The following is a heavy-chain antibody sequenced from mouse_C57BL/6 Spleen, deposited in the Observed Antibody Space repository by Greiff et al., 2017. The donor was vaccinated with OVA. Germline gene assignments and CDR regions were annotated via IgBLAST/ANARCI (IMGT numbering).Heavy chain of an antibody. CDR1: GFTFSSYA. CDR2: ISDGGSYT. V-gene: IGHV5-4*01. Sequence: EVQRVESGGGLAKPGGSLKLSCAASGFTFSSYAMSWVRQTPEKRLEWVATISDGGSYTYYPDNVKGRFTISRDNAKNNLYLQMSHLKSEDTAMYYCARENAMDYWGQGTSVTVSS. J-gene: IGHJ4*01. CDR3: ARENAMDY.